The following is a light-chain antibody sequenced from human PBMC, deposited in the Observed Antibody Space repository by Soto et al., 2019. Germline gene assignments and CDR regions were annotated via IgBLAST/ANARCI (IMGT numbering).Light chain of an antibody. CDR2: GAS. J-gene: IGKJ4*01. Sequence: DIVLTQSPGTLSLSPGERATLSCRTSESISSEYLAWYQQRPGQAPRLLIYGASSRATGVPDRFSGSGSGTDFTLTMTILEPEDFAVYYCQHYDFGGGTKVEMK. CDR1: ESISSEY. V-gene: IGKV3-20*01. CDR3: QHYD.